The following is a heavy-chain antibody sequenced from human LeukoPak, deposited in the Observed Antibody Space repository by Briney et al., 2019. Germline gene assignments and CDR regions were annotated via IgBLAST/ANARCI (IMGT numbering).Heavy chain of an antibody. Sequence: SETLSLTCAVYGGSFSGYYWSWIRQPPGKGLEWIGEINHSGSTNYNPSLKSRVTISVDTSKNQFSLKLSSVTAADTAVYYCARSYYDSSGYYPPGAYWGQGTLVTVS. V-gene: IGHV4-34*01. CDR3: ARSYYDSSGYYPPGAY. D-gene: IGHD3-22*01. CDR2: INHSGST. J-gene: IGHJ4*02. CDR1: GGSFSGYY.